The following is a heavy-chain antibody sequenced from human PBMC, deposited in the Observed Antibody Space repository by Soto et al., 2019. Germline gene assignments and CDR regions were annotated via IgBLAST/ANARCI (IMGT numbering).Heavy chain of an antibody. CDR1: GFTFSSYA. V-gene: IGHV3-64*01. J-gene: IGHJ4*02. Sequence: EVQLVESGGGLVQPGGSLRLSCAASGFTFSSYAMHWVRQAPGKGLEYVSGISSANSVKGRFTISRDNSKNTLYLQMGSLRAEDMAVYYCARQWLDSYYFDYWGQGTLVTVSS. CDR3: ARQWLDSYYFDY. D-gene: IGHD6-19*01. CDR2: ISS.